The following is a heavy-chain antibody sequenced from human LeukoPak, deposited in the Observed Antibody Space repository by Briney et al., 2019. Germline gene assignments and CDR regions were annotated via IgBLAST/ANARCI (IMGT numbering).Heavy chain of an antibody. CDR1: GFTFSSYA. Sequence: GGSLRLSCAASGFTFSSYAMHWVRQAPGKGLEWVAVISYDGSNKYYADSVKGRFTISRDNSKNTLYLQMNSLRAEDTAVYYCARDRGDGYNYLDYWGQGTLVTVSS. D-gene: IGHD5-24*01. J-gene: IGHJ4*02. CDR2: ISYDGSNK. CDR3: ARDRGDGYNYLDY. V-gene: IGHV3-30-3*01.